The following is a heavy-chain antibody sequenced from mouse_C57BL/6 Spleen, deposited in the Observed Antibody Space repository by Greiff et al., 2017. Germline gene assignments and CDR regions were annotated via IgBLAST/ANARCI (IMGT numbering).Heavy chain of an antibody. V-gene: IGHV1-26*01. CDR2: INPNNGGT. D-gene: IGHD3-2*02. Sequence: VQLQQSGPELVKPGASVKISCKASGYTFTDYYMNWVKQSHGKSLEWIGDINPNNGGTSYNQKFKGKATLTVDKSSSTAYMALRSLTSEDSAVYYCARTAQATPDYWGQGTTLTVSS. CDR3: ARTAQATPDY. CDR1: GYTFTDYY. J-gene: IGHJ2*01.